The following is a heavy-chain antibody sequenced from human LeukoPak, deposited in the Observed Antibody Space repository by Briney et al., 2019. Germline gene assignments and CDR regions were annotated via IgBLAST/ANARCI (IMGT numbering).Heavy chain of an antibody. D-gene: IGHD3-10*01. CDR1: GGSISSSSYY. J-gene: IGHJ4*02. CDR2: IYYSGST. Sequence: SETLSLTCTVSGGSISSSSYYWGWIRQPPGRGLEWIGSIYYSGSTYYNPSLKSRVTISVDRSKNQFSLKLSSVTAADTAVYYCASNGATDYGSGSYYWGQGTLVTVSS. CDR3: ASNGATDYGSGSYY. V-gene: IGHV4-39*07.